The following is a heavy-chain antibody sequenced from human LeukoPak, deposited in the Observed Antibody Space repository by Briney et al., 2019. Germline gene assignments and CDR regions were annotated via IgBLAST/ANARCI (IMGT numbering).Heavy chain of an antibody. CDR1: GYTSTGYY. CDR2: INPNSGGT. D-gene: IGHD2-2*01. CDR3: ARADCSSTSCYSGGYWFDP. J-gene: IGHJ5*02. Sequence: ASVKVSCKASGYTSTGYYMHWVRQAPGQGLEWMGWINPNSGGTNYAQKFQGRVTMTRDTSISTAYMELSRLRSDDTAVYYCARADCSSTSCYSGGYWFDPWGQGTLVTVSS. V-gene: IGHV1-2*02.